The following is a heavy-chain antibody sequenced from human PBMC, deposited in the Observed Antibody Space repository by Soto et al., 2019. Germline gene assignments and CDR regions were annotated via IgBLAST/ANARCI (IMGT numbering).Heavy chain of an antibody. Sequence: SETLSLTCAVSGGSISSSNWWSWVRQPPGKGLEWIGEIYHSGSTNYNPSLKSRVTISVDKSKNQFSLKLSSVTAADTAVYYCARDSFLWFGELSAPDIWGQGTMVTVSS. J-gene: IGHJ3*02. V-gene: IGHV4-4*02. CDR3: ARDSFLWFGELSAPDI. CDR1: GGSISSSNW. D-gene: IGHD3-10*01. CDR2: IYHSGST.